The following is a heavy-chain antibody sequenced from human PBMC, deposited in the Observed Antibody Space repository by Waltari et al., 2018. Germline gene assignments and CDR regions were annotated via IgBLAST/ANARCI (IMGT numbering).Heavy chain of an antibody. CDR1: GGSISSSSYY. J-gene: IGHJ3*02. Sequence: LQLQESGPGLVKPSETLSLTCTVSGGSISSSSYYWGWIRQPPGKGLEWVGRIKSKTDGWTPNYAAPVKGRFTISRDDSKNILYLQMNSLKTEDTAVYYCTTKTWADACDIWGQGTMVTVSS. CDR2: IKSKTDGWTP. D-gene: IGHD7-27*01. V-gene: IGHV3-15*01. CDR3: TTKTWADACDI.